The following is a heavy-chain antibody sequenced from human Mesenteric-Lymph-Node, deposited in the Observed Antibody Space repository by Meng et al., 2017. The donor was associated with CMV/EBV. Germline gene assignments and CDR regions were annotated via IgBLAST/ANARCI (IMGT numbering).Heavy chain of an antibody. V-gene: IGHV1-69*04. CDR3: ASISGSYYGY. Sequence: SVKVSCKASGGTFSKHVISWVRQGPGQGPEWMGRIIPVLDKPDYAQKFQGRVTITADKSTNTVYMELSRLRSDDTAVYYCASISGSYYGYWGQGTLVTVSS. D-gene: IGHD1-26*01. CDR2: IIPVLDKP. J-gene: IGHJ4*02. CDR1: GGTFSKHV.